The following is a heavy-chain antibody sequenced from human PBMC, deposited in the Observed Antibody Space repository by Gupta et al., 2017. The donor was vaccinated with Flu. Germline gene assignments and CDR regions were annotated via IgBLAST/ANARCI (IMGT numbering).Heavy chain of an antibody. CDR2: INPLSGST. CDR1: GYTFTDYY. D-gene: IGHD1-26*01. Sequence: QVQLVQSGAEVKKPGASVKVSCEASGYTFTDYYIHWVRQAPGQGLEWMGWINPLSGSTNYGQKFRGRVTMTRDTSVSTAYMQLTKLRFDDTAVYYCASPQFFAGGSSDDSLDIWGQGTMVTVSS. CDR3: ASPQFFAGGSSDDSLDI. J-gene: IGHJ3*02. V-gene: IGHV1-2*02.